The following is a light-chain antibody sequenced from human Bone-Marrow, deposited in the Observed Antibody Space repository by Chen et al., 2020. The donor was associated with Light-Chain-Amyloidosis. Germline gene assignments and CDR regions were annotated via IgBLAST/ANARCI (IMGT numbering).Light chain of an antibody. Sequence: SYELNQPPSVSVSPGQTASITCSGDNLGQKAAFWYHQRPGRSPVLVIYHDTKRPSGIPERFSGSNSGNTATLNISGTQAMDEADYYCQALNISTVVFGGGTKLTVL. CDR2: HDT. V-gene: IGLV3-1*01. J-gene: IGLJ2*01. CDR1: NLGQKA. CDR3: QALNISTVV.